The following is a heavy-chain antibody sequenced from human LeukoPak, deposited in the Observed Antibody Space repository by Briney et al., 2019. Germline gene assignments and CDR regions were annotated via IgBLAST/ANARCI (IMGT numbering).Heavy chain of an antibody. V-gene: IGHV3-7*03. CDR2: INRDGSER. D-gene: IGHD3-3*01. CDR1: GFTFSNYW. CDR3: AKDQFWSGLTTMDV. J-gene: IGHJ6*02. Sequence: GGSLRLSCAASGFTFSNYWMTWVRQAPGKGLEWVANINRDGSERYYVDSVKGRFTISRDDAKSSLYLQMNSLRAEDTAVYYCAKDQFWSGLTTMDVWGQGTTVTVSS.